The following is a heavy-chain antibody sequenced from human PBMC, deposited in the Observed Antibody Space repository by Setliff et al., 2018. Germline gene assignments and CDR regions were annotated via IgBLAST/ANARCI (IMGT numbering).Heavy chain of an antibody. D-gene: IGHD1-26*01. J-gene: IGHJ3*02. V-gene: IGHV3-21*04. CDR3: TRFGDRNGIGI. CDR1: GFTFSSNN. CDR2: ISGSSSYI. Sequence: PGGSLRLSCAASGFTFSSNNMHWVRQAPGKGLEWVSCISGSSSYIYYADPVKGRFTISRDNAKKFLYLHMNSLRDEDTALYHCTRFGDRNGIGIWGQGTMVTVSS.